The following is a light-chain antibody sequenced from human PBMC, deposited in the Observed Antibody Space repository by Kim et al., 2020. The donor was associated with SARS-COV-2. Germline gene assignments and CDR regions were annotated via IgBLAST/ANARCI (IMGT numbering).Light chain of an antibody. V-gene: IGKV3-20*01. J-gene: IGKJ1*01. Sequence: EIVLTQSPGTLSLSPGERATLSCRASQSVSSSYLAWYQQKPGQAPRLLIYGASSRATGIPDRFSGSGSVTDFTLTISRLEPEDFAVYYCQQYGSSPRTFGQGTKVDIK. CDR2: GAS. CDR3: QQYGSSPRT. CDR1: QSVSSSY.